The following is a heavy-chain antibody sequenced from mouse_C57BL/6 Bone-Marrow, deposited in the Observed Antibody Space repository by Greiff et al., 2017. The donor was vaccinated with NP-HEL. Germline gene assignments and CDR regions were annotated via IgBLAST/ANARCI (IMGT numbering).Heavy chain of an antibody. Sequence: EVHLVESGGGLVKPGGSLKLSCAASGFTFSSYTMSWVRQTPEKRLEWVATISGGGGNTYYPDSVKGRFTISRDNAKNTLYLQMSSLRSEDTALYYCARQHYYGSSDWYFDVWGTGTTVTVSS. CDR1: GFTFSSYT. J-gene: IGHJ1*03. V-gene: IGHV5-9*01. CDR3: ARQHYYGSSDWYFDV. CDR2: ISGGGGNT. D-gene: IGHD1-1*01.